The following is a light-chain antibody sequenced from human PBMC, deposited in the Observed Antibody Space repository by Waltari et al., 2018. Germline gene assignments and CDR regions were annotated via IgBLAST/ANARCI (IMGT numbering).Light chain of an antibody. J-gene: IGLJ3*02. CDR1: SSNIGNNA. CDR3: GSWDPSLGGNWV. V-gene: IGLV1-51*02. Sequence: QSVLTQPPSVSAAPGQEVTIYCSGSSSNIGNNAVSWYQQFPGTAPKHPIYENRQRPSGCPDRVSGSRSGTSGTLGISGLRAGDEADYYCGSWDPSLGGNWVFGGGTRVTVL. CDR2: ENR.